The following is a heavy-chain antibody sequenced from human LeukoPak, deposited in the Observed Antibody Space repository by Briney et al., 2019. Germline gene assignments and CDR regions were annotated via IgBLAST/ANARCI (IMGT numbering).Heavy chain of an antibody. CDR3: ARDTVQSGIDRSDY. Sequence: GASVKVSCKASGGTFSSYAISWVRQAPGQGLEWMGGIIPIFGTANYAQKFQGRVTITADESTSTAYMELRSLRSDDTAVYYCARDTVQSGIDRSDYWGQGTLVTVSS. CDR1: GGTFSSYA. V-gene: IGHV1-69*13. J-gene: IGHJ4*02. D-gene: IGHD1-14*01. CDR2: IIPIFGTA.